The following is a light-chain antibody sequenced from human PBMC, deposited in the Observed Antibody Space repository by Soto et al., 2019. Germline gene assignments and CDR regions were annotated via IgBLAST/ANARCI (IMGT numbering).Light chain of an antibody. V-gene: IGKV3-15*01. Sequence: EIVIKKYPATMSVSPGERAPLSCRASQSVSTNLAWYPQKRGQAPRLRIYGTFTRATGIPARFSGSGSGTEFTLTISSLQSEEFAVYYCQQYNNWWTFGQGTKVDIK. CDR2: GTF. J-gene: IGKJ1*01. CDR1: QSVSTN. CDR3: QQYNNWWT.